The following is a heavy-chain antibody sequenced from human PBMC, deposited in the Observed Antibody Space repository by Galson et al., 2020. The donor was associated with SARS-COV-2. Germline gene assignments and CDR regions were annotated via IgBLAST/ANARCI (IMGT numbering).Heavy chain of an antibody. J-gene: IGHJ5*02. CDR2: ISAYNGNT. CDR1: GYTFTSYG. Sequence: ASVKVSCKASGYTFTSYGISWVRQAPGQGLEWMGWISAYNGNTNYAQKLQGRVTMTTDTSTSTAYMELRSLRSDDTAVYYCARDYYDSSGYYNNWFDPWGQGTLVTVSS. V-gene: IGHV1-18*04. D-gene: IGHD3-22*01. CDR3: ARDYYDSSGYYNNWFDP.